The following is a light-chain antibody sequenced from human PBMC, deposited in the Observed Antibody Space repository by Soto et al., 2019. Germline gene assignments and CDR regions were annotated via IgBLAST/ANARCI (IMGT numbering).Light chain of an antibody. CDR3: QQSHSTPWT. CDR1: QTISSY. J-gene: IGKJ1*01. Sequence: DIQMTQSPSSLSASVGDSVTITSRPSQTISSYLNWNQRKPGKAHKLLIFAASTLKSGVPSRFSGSGSGTDVTLTVSSLQPKDFATYYCQQSHSTPWTFGKGTKV. CDR2: AAS. V-gene: IGKV1-39*01.